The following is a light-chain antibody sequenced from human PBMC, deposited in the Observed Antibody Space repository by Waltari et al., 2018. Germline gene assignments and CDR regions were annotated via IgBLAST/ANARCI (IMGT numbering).Light chain of an antibody. Sequence: QSALTQPPSVSGSPGQSVTISCTGTSSDIAYYNRLSWYQQPPGTAPKLIIYEVRNRPSGVPARFSGSKSGNTASLTISGLQAEDEADYYCSLYTSDSPVVFGGGTKLTVL. V-gene: IGLV2-18*01. CDR3: SLYTSDSPVV. CDR1: SSDIAYYNR. CDR2: EVR. J-gene: IGLJ2*01.